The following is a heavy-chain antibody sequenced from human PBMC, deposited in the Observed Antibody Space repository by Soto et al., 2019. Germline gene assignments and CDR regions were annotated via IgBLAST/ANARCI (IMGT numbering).Heavy chain of an antibody. CDR1: GRSFSGYY. CDR2: INHSGST. J-gene: IGHJ4*02. V-gene: IGHV4-34*01. CDR3: ARAYGGNYGGFDY. D-gene: IGHD4-17*01. Sequence: QVQLQQWGAGLLKPSETLSLTCAVYGRSFSGYYWSWIRQPPGKGLEWIGEINHSGSTNYNPSLKSRVTITLPTPQNQCSLNLSSVTAADTAVYYCARAYGGNYGGFDYWGQGTLVTVSS.